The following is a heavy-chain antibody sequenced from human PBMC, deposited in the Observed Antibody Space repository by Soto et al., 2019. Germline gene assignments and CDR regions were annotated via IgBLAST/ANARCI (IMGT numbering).Heavy chain of an antibody. Sequence: TLSLRFTVSGGSIGSGGYYWSFIRQHPGKGLEWIGYIYYSGSTYYNPSLKSRVTISVDTSKNQFSLKLSSVTAEDTAVYYCAREKRITIFGVALDYWGQGTLVTVSS. D-gene: IGHD3-3*01. V-gene: IGHV4-31*03. CDR2: IYYSGST. J-gene: IGHJ4*02. CDR3: AREKRITIFGVALDY. CDR1: GGSIGSGGYY.